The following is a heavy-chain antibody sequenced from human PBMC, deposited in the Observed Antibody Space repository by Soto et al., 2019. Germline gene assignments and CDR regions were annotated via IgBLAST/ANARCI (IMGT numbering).Heavy chain of an antibody. J-gene: IGHJ4*02. Sequence: ASVKVSCKASGYTFTSYGISWVRQAPGQGLEWMGWISAYNGNTNYAQKLQGRVTMTTDTSTSTAYMELRSLRSDDTAVYYCARKGLRSYYYDSSGYYFFDYWGQGTLVTVSS. CDR3: ARKGLRSYYYDSSGYYFFDY. D-gene: IGHD3-22*01. CDR2: ISAYNGNT. CDR1: GYTFTSYG. V-gene: IGHV1-18*01.